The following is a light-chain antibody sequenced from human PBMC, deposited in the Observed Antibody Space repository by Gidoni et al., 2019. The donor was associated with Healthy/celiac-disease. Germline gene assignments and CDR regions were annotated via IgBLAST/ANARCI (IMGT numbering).Light chain of an antibody. CDR3: QKYNSAPLT. CDR2: ATS. V-gene: IGKV1-27*01. Sequence: DILMTQSPSSLSASVGDRVTITCRASKRISYYLAWYQQKPGKVPKLLIYATSTWQSGVPSRFSGSGSGTDFTLTISSLQPEDVAAYYCQKYNSAPLTFGGGTKVEIK. CDR1: KRISYY. J-gene: IGKJ4*01.